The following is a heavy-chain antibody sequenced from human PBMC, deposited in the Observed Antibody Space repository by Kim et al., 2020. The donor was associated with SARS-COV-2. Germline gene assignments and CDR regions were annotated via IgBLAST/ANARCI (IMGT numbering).Heavy chain of an antibody. J-gene: IGHJ6*02. V-gene: IGHV3-7*01. CDR1: GFSFSAYW. CDR3: ARGSGHSSDRFV. CDR2: IKEDGSDK. D-gene: IGHD6-19*01. Sequence: GGSLRLSCVVAGFSFSAYWMSWVRQAPGKGLEWVANIKEDGSDKTYVDSVKGRFVISRDNAKNSLFLQMNSLGVDDTAVYYCARGSGHSSDRFVWGQGTTVIVSS.